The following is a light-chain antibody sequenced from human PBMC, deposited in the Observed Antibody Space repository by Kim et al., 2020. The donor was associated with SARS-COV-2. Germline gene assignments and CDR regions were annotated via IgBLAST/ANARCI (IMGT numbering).Light chain of an antibody. CDR2: GAS. CDR1: QRVTSSN. CDR3: QQYGSTPVT. Sequence: APGERATLSCRASQRVTSSNLAWYHQNPGQAPRLLIYGASIRATGIPDRFSGSGSGTDFTLTISRLEPEDFAVYYCQQYGSTPVTFGQGTKVDIK. J-gene: IGKJ1*01. V-gene: IGKV3-20*01.